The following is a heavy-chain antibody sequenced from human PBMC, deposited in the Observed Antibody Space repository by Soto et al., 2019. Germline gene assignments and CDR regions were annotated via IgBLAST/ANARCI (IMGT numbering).Heavy chain of an antibody. CDR1: GYPFTGPY. V-gene: IGHV1-69*13. D-gene: IGHD6-13*01. CDR2: VIPVFGSA. CDR3: ARDLFISSSDLLAAAGPGGLDV. Sequence: GASVKVSCKASGYPFTGPYIYWVRQAPGQGLEWMGGVIPVFGSANYAQKFQGRITITADESTSTAYMELSSLRSEDTAVYYCARDLFISSSDLLAAAGPGGLDVWGQGTTVT. J-gene: IGHJ6*02.